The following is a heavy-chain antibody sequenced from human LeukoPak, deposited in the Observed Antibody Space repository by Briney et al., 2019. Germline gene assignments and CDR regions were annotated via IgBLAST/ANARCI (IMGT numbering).Heavy chain of an antibody. CDR1: GYSISSGYY. CDR3: ARTTEGGYSYGSFYYYYMDV. D-gene: IGHD5-18*01. J-gene: IGHJ6*03. CDR2: IYHSGST. Sequence: SETLSLTCTVSGYSISSGYYWGWIRQPPVKGLEWIGSIYHSGSTYYNPSLKSRVTISVDTSKNQFSLKLSSVTAADTAVYYCARTTEGGYSYGSFYYYYMDVWGKGATVTISS. V-gene: IGHV4-38-2*02.